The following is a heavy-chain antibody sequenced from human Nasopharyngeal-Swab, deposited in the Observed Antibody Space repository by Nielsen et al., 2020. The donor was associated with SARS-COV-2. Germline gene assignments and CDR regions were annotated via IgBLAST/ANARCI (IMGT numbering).Heavy chain of an antibody. J-gene: IGHJ4*02. CDR1: GYTFTSYY. Sequence: ASVKVSCKASGYTFTSYYMHWVRQAPGQGLEWMGIINPSGGSTSYAQKFRGRVTMTRDTSTSTVYMELSSLRSEDTAVYYCARPVGRFGELSPFDYWGQGTLVTVSS. V-gene: IGHV1-46*01. D-gene: IGHD3-10*01. CDR2: INPSGGST. CDR3: ARPVGRFGELSPFDY.